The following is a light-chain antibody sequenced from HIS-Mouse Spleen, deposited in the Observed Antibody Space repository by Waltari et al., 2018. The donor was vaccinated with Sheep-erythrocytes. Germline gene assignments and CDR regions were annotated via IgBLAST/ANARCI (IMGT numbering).Light chain of an antibody. Sequence: DIQMTQSPYSLSASVGDRVTITCQASQDISNYLNWYQQKPGKAPKLLIYAASSLQSGVPSRFSGSGSGTDFTLTISSLQPEDFATYYCQQANSFPLTFGGGTKVEIK. CDR2: AAS. CDR3: QQANSFPLT. CDR1: QDISNY. J-gene: IGKJ4*01. V-gene: IGKV1-12*01.